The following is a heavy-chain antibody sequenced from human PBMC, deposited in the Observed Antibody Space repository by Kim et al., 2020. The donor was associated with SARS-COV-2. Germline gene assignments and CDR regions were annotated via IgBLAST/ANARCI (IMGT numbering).Heavy chain of an antibody. J-gene: IGHJ4*02. V-gene: IGHV1-3*01. CDR2: INAGNGNT. CDR1: GYTFTSYA. Sequence: ASVKVSCKASGYTFTSYAMHWVRQAPGQRLEWMGWINAGNGNTKYSQKFQGRVTITRDTSASTAYMELSSLRSEDTAVYYCARVLPPLAYCGGDCYRALFVWGQGTLVTVSS. D-gene: IGHD2-21*02. CDR3: ARVLPPLAYCGGDCYRALFV.